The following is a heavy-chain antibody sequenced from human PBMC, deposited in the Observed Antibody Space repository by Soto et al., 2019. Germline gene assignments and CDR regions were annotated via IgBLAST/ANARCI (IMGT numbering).Heavy chain of an antibody. D-gene: IGHD3-3*01. J-gene: IGHJ4*02. V-gene: IGHV4-34*01. Sequence: SETLSLTCAVYGGSFSGYYWSWIRQPPGKGLEWIGEINHSGTTNYNPSLKSRVTISVDTSKNQFSLKLSSVTAADTAVYYCARHSETYDFWSGPYYFDYWGQGILVTVSS. CDR3: ARHSETYDFWSGPYYFDY. CDR2: INHSGTT. CDR1: GGSFSGYY.